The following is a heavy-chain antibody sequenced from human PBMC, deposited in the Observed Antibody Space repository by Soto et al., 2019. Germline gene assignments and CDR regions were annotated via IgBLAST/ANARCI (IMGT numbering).Heavy chain of an antibody. J-gene: IGHJ5*02. Sequence: ASVKVSCKASGYTFTDYYMHWVRQAPGQGLEWMGWINPNSGGTNYAQKFQGRVTMTRDTSISTAYMELSRLRSDDTAVYYCARSYSSSCCWFDPWGQGTLVTVSS. CDR1: GYTFTDYY. CDR3: ARSYSSSCCWFDP. V-gene: IGHV1-2*02. CDR2: INPNSGGT. D-gene: IGHD6-13*01.